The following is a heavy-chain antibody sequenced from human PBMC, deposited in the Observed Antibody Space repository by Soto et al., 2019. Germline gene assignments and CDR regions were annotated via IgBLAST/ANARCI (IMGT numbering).Heavy chain of an antibody. V-gene: IGHV3-66*01. CDR1: GFIVSDTY. CDR2: ISNRGDT. Sequence: GGSLRLSCTASGFIVSDTYVNWVRQAPGKGLEWVSVISNRGDTHYADSVRGRFSLSRDISDNTLHLQMNNLRVEDTAVYYCAREPRYCRGGSCSITGDAYDIWGQGTMVTVPS. CDR3: AREPRYCRGGSCSITGDAYDI. J-gene: IGHJ3*02. D-gene: IGHD2-15*01.